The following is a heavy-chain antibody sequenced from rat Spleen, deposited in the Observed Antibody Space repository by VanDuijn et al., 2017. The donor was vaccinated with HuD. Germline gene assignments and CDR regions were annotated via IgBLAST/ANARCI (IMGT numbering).Heavy chain of an antibody. D-gene: IGHD1-6*01. CDR2: LSYDGITT. Sequence: EVQLVESGGGLVQPGRSLKLSCAVSGFTFSNYGMAWVRQAPTKGLEWVATLSYDGITTYYRDSVKGRFTISSENAKSTLYLQMDSLRSEDTATYSCARRHYGYTDYFDYWGQGVMVTVSS. V-gene: IGHV5-29*01. CDR3: ARRHYGYTDYFDY. CDR1: GFTFSNYG. J-gene: IGHJ2*01.